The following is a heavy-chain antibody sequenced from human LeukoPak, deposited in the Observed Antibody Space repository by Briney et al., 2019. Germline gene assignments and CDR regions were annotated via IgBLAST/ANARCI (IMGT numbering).Heavy chain of an antibody. CDR3: ARSSIPGIAAAGMDY. V-gene: IGHV1-18*01. Sequence: ASVKVSCKASGYTFTSYGISWVRQAPGQGLEWMEWISAYNGNTNYAQKLQGRVTMTTDTSTSTAYMELRSLRSDDTAVYYCARSSIPGIAAAGMDYWGQGTLVTVSS. D-gene: IGHD6-13*01. CDR1: GYTFTSYG. J-gene: IGHJ4*02. CDR2: ISAYNGNT.